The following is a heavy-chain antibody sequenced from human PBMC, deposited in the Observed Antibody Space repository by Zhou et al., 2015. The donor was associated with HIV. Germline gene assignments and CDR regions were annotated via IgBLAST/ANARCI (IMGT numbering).Heavy chain of an antibody. CDR2: INAGNGNT. CDR3: ARDGGQYYDFWSGYYPYYSDY. CDR1: GYTFTSYA. Sequence: QVQLVQSGAEEKKPGASVKVSCKASGYTFTSYAMHWVRQAPGQRLEWMGWINAGNGNTNYAQKLQGRVTMTTDTSTSTAYMELRSLRSDDTAVYYCARDGGQYYDFWSGYYPYYSDYWGQGTLVTVSS. V-gene: IGHV1-3*05. D-gene: IGHD3-3*01. J-gene: IGHJ4*02.